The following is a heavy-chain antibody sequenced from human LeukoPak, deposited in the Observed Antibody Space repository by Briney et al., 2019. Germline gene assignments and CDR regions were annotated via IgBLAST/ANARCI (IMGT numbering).Heavy chain of an antibody. V-gene: IGHV3-7*01. Sequence: PGGSLRLSCAASGFTLRSYWMSWVRQAPGKGLEGVGNIKQDGSEKFYVDSVKGRFTISRHNAKNSLYLQMNSLRAEDTAVYYCAREGDQLLSGHNWFDPWGQGTLVTVSS. CDR1: GFTLRSYW. CDR3: AREGDQLLSGHNWFDP. CDR2: IKQDGSEK. D-gene: IGHD2-2*01. J-gene: IGHJ5*02.